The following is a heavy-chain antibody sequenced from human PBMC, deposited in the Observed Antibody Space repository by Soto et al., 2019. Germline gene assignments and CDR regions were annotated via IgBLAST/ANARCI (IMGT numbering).Heavy chain of an antibody. CDR1: GYTFTSYG. Sequence: ASVKVSCKASGYTFTSYGISWVRQAPGQGLEWMGWISAYNGNTNYAQKLQGRVTMTTDTSTSTAYMELRSLRSDDTAVYYCAGSLYYYDSSGYLDYWGQGTLVTVS. CDR3: AGSLYYYDSSGYLDY. V-gene: IGHV1-18*04. D-gene: IGHD3-22*01. CDR2: ISAYNGNT. J-gene: IGHJ4*02.